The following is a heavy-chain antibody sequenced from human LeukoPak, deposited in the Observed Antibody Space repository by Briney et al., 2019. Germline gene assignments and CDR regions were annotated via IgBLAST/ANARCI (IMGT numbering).Heavy chain of an antibody. CDR3: AKAPPSYYYDSSGPSPIDY. D-gene: IGHD3-22*01. Sequence: GGSLRLSCAASGFTFSSYAMSWVRQAPGKGLEWVSAISGSGGSTYYADSVKGRFTISRDNSKNTLYLQMNSLRAEDTAVYYCAKAPPSYYYDSSGPSPIDYWGQGTLVTVSS. CDR1: GFTFSSYA. J-gene: IGHJ4*02. V-gene: IGHV3-23*01. CDR2: ISGSGGST.